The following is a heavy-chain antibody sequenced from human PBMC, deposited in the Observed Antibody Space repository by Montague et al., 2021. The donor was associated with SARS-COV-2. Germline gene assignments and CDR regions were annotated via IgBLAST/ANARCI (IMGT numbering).Heavy chain of an antibody. CDR3: ARGHQGIAMIVVVMIGAEYYFDY. CDR2: INHGGIT. CDR1: GGSFNDYS. Sequence: SETLSLTCAVYGGSFNDYSWSWVRQPPGKGLEWIGEINHGGITNYSPSLKSRVTISADTSKNQFSLKLKSVTAADTANYYCARGHQGIAMIVVVMIGAEYYFDYWGQGSLVTVSS. D-gene: IGHD3-22*01. V-gene: IGHV4-34*01. J-gene: IGHJ4*02.